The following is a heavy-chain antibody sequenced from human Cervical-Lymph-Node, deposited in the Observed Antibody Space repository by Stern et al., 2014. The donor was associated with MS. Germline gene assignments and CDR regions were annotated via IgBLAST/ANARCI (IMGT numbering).Heavy chain of an antibody. CDR2: ISSSGSTI. CDR1: GFTFSDYY. Sequence: QVQLVESGGGLVKPGGSLRLSCAASGFTFSDYYMSWIRQAPGKGLEWVSYISSSGSTIYYADSVKGRFTISRDNAKNSLYLQMSSLRAEDTALYYCARTSSGLPAAMVGLDYWGQGTLVTVSS. D-gene: IGHD2-2*01. J-gene: IGHJ4*02. V-gene: IGHV3-11*01. CDR3: ARTSSGLPAAMVGLDY.